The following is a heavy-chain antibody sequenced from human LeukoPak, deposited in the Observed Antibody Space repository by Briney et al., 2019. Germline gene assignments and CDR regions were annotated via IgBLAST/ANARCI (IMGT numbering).Heavy chain of an antibody. J-gene: IGHJ3*02. CDR3: ATDPYDHDALDI. V-gene: IGHV1-24*01. CDR1: GYTLTELS. D-gene: IGHD3-3*01. CDR2: FDPEDGET. Sequence: ASVKVSCKVSGYTLTELSMHWVRQAPGKGLEWMGGFDPEDGETIYAQKFQGRVTMTEDTSTDTAYMELSSLRSEDTAVYYCATDPYDHDALDIWGQGTMVTASS.